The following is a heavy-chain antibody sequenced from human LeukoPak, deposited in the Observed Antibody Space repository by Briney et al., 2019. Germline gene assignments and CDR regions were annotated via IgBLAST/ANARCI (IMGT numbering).Heavy chain of an antibody. Sequence: SGPTLVKPTQTLTLTCTFSGFSLSTSGVGVGWIRQPPGKALEWLALTYWDDDKRYSPPLKSRLTITKDTSKNQVVLTMTNMDPVDTASYYCAHSAQYYDILNFDYWGQGTLVTVSS. CDR3: AHSAQYYDILNFDY. D-gene: IGHD3-9*01. CDR1: GFSLSTSGVG. V-gene: IGHV2-5*02. CDR2: TYWDDDK. J-gene: IGHJ4*02.